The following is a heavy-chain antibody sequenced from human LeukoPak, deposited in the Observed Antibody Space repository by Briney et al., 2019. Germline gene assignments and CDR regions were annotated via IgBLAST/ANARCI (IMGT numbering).Heavy chain of an antibody. CDR2: IYYSGST. V-gene: IGHV4-34*01. J-gene: IGHJ5*02. CDR3: ARGCITMIVVVIDSNWFDP. D-gene: IGHD3-22*01. CDR1: GGSFSGYY. Sequence: SETLSLTCAVYGGSFSGYYWGWIRQPPGKGLEWIGSIYYSGSTYYNPSLKSRVTISVDTSKNQFSLKLSSVTAADTAVYYCARGCITMIVVVIDSNWFDPWGQGTLVTVSS.